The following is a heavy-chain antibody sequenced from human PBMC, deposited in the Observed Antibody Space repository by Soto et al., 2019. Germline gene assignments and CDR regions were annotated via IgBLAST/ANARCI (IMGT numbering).Heavy chain of an antibody. CDR2: MNPNSGNT. D-gene: IGHD2-2*01. CDR1: GYTFTSYD. Sequence: ASVKVSCKASGYTFTSYDINWVRQATGQGLEWMGWMNPNSGNTGYAQKFQGRVTMTRNTSISTAYMELSSLRSEDTAVYYCAIIGYCSSTSCSERENYYYYYMDVWGKGTTVTVSS. J-gene: IGHJ6*03. CDR3: AIIGYCSSTSCSERENYYYYYMDV. V-gene: IGHV1-8*01.